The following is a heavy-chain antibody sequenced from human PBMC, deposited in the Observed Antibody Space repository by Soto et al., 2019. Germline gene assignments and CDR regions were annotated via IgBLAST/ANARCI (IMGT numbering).Heavy chain of an antibody. CDR3: VRDISGWYDNYYYYGMDV. V-gene: IGHV3-33*01. CDR2: IWYDGSNK. D-gene: IGHD6-19*01. J-gene: IGHJ6*02. Sequence: PGGSLGLSCAASGFTFSSYGMHWVRQAPGKGLEWVAVIWYDGSNKYYADSVKGRFTISRDNSKNTLYLQMNSLRAEDTAVYYCVRDISGWYDNYYYYGMDVWGQGTTVTVSS. CDR1: GFTFSSYG.